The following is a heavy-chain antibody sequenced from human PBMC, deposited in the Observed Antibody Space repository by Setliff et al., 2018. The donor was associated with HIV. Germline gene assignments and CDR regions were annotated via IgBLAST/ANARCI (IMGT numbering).Heavy chain of an antibody. J-gene: IGHJ4*02. CDR2: ISVDNGDT. D-gene: IGHD3-10*01. V-gene: IGHV1-18*01. CDR1: GDTFSNSA. CDR3: MRGTGPGAYLCDY. Sequence: ASVKVSCKASGDTFSNSALTWVRQAPGQGPEWMGWISVDNGDTNYAQKVQGRVTMTRDTSTSTVHMQLSSLRPEDTAVYYCMRGTGPGAYLCDYWGQGTPVTVSS.